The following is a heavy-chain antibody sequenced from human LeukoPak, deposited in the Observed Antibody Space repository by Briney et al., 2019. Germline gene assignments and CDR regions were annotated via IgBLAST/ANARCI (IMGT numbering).Heavy chain of an antibody. CDR2: IYYSGST. CDR3: ASTSGSDDY. V-gene: IGHV4-61*01. Sequence: SETLSLTCTVSGGSVSSGSYYWSWIRQPPGKGLEWIGYIYYSGSTNCNPSLKSRVTISVDTSKNQFSLKLSSVTAADTAVYYCASTSGSDDYWGQGTLVTVSS. CDR1: GGSVSSGSYY. J-gene: IGHJ4*02. D-gene: IGHD1-26*01.